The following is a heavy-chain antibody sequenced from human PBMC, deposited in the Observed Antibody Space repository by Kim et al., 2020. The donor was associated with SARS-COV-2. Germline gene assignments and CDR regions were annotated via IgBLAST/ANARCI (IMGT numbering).Heavy chain of an antibody. CDR2: IYSGGST. Sequence: GGSLRLSCAASGFTVSSNYMSWVRQAPGKGLEWVSVIYSGGSTYYADSVKGRFTISRDNSKNTLYLQMNSLRAEDTAVYYCARDDLTTKSYVDYWGQGTLVTVSS. D-gene: IGHD4-4*01. V-gene: IGHV3-66*01. CDR3: ARDDLTTKSYVDY. CDR1: GFTVSSNY. J-gene: IGHJ4*02.